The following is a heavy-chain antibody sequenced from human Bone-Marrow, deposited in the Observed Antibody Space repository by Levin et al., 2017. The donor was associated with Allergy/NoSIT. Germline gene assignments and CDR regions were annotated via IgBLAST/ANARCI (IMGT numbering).Heavy chain of an antibody. CDR3: AKDSLLFGVVTTSFDY. V-gene: IGHV3-23*01. J-gene: IGHJ4*02. Sequence: PGGSLRLSCAASGFTFSSYAMSWVRQAPGKGLEWVSAISGSGGSTYYADSVKGRFTISRDNSKNTLYLQMNSLRAEDTAVYYCAKDSLLFGVVTTSFDYWGQGTLVTVSS. CDR1: GFTFSSYA. D-gene: IGHD3-3*01. CDR2: ISGSGGST.